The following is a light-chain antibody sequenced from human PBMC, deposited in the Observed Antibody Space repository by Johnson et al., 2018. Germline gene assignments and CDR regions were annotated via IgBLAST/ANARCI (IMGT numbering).Light chain of an antibody. CDR3: GTWDSSLSAGNV. V-gene: IGLV1-51*02. CDR2: ENN. CDR1: SSNIGNNY. J-gene: IGLJ1*01. Sequence: QSVLTQPPSVSAAPGQKVTISCSGSSSNIGNNYVSWYQQLPGTAPELLIYENNKRPSGIPDRFSGSKYGTSATLGITGLQTGDEADYYCGTWDSSLSAGNVFGTGTKVTVL.